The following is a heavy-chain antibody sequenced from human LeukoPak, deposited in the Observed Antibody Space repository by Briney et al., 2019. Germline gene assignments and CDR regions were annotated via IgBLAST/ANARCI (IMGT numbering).Heavy chain of an antibody. V-gene: IGHV3-21*01. Sequence: GGSLSLTCTASGFTFSSYSLNWVRQAPGKGLEWVSSISTTSSYIYYADSVKGRFTISRDNAKNSLFLQMNSLRAEDTAMYYCARGLYYDSSGKYLDSWGQGTVALVSA. CDR2: ISTTSSYI. CDR3: ARGLYYDSSGKYLDS. D-gene: IGHD3-22*01. CDR1: GFTFSSYS. J-gene: IGHJ4*02.